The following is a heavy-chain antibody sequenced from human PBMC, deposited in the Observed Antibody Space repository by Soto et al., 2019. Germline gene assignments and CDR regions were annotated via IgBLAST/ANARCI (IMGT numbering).Heavy chain of an antibody. CDR2: LSGSGRRT. J-gene: IGHJ6*03. CDR3: SKDKRCSGTSCYEVYYYMDV. Sequence: GGSLRLSCAASGLTFSSYAMGWFRQAPGKGLEWVSSLSGSGRRTYYADSVKGRFTISRDNSKNTLFLQMNSLRAEDTAVYYCSKDKRCSGTSCYEVYYYMDVGGKGTTVTVSS. CDR1: GLTFSSYA. V-gene: IGHV3-23*01. D-gene: IGHD2-2*01.